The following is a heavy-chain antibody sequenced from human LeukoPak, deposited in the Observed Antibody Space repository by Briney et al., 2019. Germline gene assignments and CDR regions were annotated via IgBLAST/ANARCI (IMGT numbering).Heavy chain of an antibody. D-gene: IGHD2-2*01. CDR3: AKAVVPAGRYYYYGMDV. V-gene: IGHV3-23*01. J-gene: IGHJ6*02. CDR2: ISGSGGST. CDR1: GFTFSSYA. Sequence: AGGSLRLSCAASGFTFSSYAMSWVRQAPGKGLEWVSAISGSGGSTYYADSVKGRFTISRDNSKNTLYLQINSLRAEDTAVYYCAKAVVPAGRYYYYGMDVWGQGTTVTVSS.